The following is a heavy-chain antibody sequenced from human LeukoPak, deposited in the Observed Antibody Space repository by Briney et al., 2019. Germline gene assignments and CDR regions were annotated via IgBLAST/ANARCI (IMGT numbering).Heavy chain of an antibody. CDR1: GFTSSSYS. CDR2: ISSSSSYI. V-gene: IGHV3-21*01. CDR3: HVGYCSGGSCYYFDY. Sequence: GGSLRLSCAASGFTSSSYSMNWVRQAPGKGLEWVSSISSSSSYIYYADSVKGRFTISRDNAKNSLYLQMNSLRAEDTAVYYCHVGYCSGGSCYYFDYWGQGTLVTVSS. D-gene: IGHD2-15*01. J-gene: IGHJ4*02.